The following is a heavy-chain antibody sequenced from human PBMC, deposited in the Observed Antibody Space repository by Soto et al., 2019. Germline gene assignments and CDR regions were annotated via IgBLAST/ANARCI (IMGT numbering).Heavy chain of an antibody. CDR3: ARVSSTDWIWGFDS. J-gene: IGHJ4*02. CDR1: GDPISSRHG. D-gene: IGHD3-9*01. Sequence: PSETLSLTCAVSGDPISSRHGWSWVRQPPGKGLEWIGEIAYSGSTNYKEIYHSGNTNYNPSLKSRVSISVDMSKNQFSLNLNSVTAADTAVYYCARVSSTDWIWGFDSWGQGTLVT. V-gene: IGHV4-4*02. CDR2: IAYSGSTNYKEIYHSGNT.